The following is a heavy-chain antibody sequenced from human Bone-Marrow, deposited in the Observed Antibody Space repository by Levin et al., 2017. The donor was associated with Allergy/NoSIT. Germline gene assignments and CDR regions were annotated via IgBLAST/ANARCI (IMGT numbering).Heavy chain of an antibody. J-gene: IGHJ4*02. D-gene: IGHD6-19*01. CDR3: AHGPSGWYSSFDY. CDR1: GFTFSNFA. Sequence: GGSLRLSCAASGFTFSNFAMHWVRQAPGKGLEWVAVISYDGSNTFYADSVKGRFTISRDNSRNTLFLQMNSLRPEDTAVYYCAHGPSGWYSSFDYWGQGTLVTVSS. V-gene: IGHV3-30-3*01. CDR2: ISYDGSNT.